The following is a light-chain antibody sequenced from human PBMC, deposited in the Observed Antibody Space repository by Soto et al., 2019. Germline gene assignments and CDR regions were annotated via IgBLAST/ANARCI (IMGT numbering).Light chain of an antibody. CDR2: GAS. CDR3: QQYNKWPLT. V-gene: IGKV3-15*01. Sequence: EIVMTQSPVTLSVSPGERATLSCRASQSVTNSYLAWYQQKPGQAPRLLIYGASSRATGIPVRFSGSASGTEFTLTISSLQSEDFTVYYCQQYNKWPLTFGQGTKVDIK. J-gene: IGKJ1*01. CDR1: QSVTNSY.